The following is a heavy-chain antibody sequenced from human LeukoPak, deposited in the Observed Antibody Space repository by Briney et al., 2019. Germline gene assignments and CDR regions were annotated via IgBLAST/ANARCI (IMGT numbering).Heavy chain of an antibody. V-gene: IGHV3-23*01. CDR3: ARSLRDAFGI. CDR2: ISGSGGST. Sequence: PGGSLRLSCAASGFTFRSYAMSWVRQAPGKGLEWVSAISGSGGSTYYADSVKGRFTISRDNAKNSLYLQMNSLRAEDTAVYYCARSLRDAFGIWGQGTMVTVSS. CDR1: GFTFRSYA. J-gene: IGHJ3*02.